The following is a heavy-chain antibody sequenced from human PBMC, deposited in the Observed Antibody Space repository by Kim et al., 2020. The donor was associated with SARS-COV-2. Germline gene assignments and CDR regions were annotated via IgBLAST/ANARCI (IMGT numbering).Heavy chain of an antibody. CDR2: IYYSGST. Sequence: SETLSLTCTVSGGSISSSSYYWGWIRQPPGKGLEWIGSIYYSGSTYYNPSLKSRVTISVDTSKNQFSLKLSSVTAADTAVYYCASKPDRWLHDYIGDYWGQGTLVTVSS. D-gene: IGHD4-4*01. CDR1: GGSISSSSYY. J-gene: IGHJ4*02. V-gene: IGHV4-39*01. CDR3: ASKPDRWLHDYIGDY.